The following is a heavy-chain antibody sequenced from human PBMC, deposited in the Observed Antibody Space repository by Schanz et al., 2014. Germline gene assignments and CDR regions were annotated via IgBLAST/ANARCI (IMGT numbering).Heavy chain of an antibody. D-gene: IGHD1-26*01. Sequence: QVELVESGGGVVQPGRSLSLSCAASGFTFSRHAMHWVRQAAGKGLEWVAAITYDGSNKYYAESVKGRFAISRDNSKDTLYLQMNSLRTEDTAVYYCAGDWASGRYYSDYWGQGTLVTVSS. J-gene: IGHJ4*02. CDR2: ITYDGSNK. V-gene: IGHV3-30*09. CDR3: AGDWASGRYYSDY. CDR1: GFTFSRHA.